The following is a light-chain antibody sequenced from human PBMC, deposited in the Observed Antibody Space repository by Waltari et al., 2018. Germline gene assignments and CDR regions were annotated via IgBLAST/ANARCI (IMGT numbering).Light chain of an antibody. CDR1: EGLTKRY. Sequence: RSSEGLTKRYLAWYQHQPGPAPSLRIYGASSSAAGIPYRFSGSGSGTDFALTISSLEPEHFAVYYCQRYTSSIMYTFGQGTKLEIK. CDR2: GAS. J-gene: IGKJ2*01. V-gene: IGKV3-20*01. CDR3: QRYTSSIMYT.